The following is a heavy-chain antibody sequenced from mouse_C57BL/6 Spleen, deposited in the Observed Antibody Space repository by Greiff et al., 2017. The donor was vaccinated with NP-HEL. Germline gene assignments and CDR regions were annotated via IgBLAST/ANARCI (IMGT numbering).Heavy chain of an antibody. CDR1: GFSLTSYG. CDR2: IWSDGST. D-gene: IGHD3-2*02. V-gene: IGHV2-6-1*01. Sequence: QVQLQQSGPGLVAPSQSLSITCTVSGFSLTSYGVHWVRQPPGKGLEWLVVIWSDGSTTYNSALKSRLSISKDNSKSQVFLKMNSLQTDDTAMYYCARHGGQLRPYYAMDYWGQGTSVTVSS. CDR3: ARHGGQLRPYYAMDY. J-gene: IGHJ4*01.